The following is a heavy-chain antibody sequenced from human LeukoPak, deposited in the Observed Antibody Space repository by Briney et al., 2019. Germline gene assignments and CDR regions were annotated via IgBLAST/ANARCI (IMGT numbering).Heavy chain of an antibody. D-gene: IGHD5-12*01. CDR3: ARVDGYSGYDSPYYYYYGMDV. V-gene: IGHV1-18*01. CDR1: GYTFTSYG. CDR2: ISAYNGNT. J-gene: IGHJ6*02. Sequence: RASVKVSCKASGYTFTSYGISWVRQAPGQGLEWMGWISAYNGNTNYAQKLQGRVTMTTDTSTSTAYMELRSLRPDDTAVYYCARVDGYSGYDSPYYYYYGMDVWGQGTTVTVSS.